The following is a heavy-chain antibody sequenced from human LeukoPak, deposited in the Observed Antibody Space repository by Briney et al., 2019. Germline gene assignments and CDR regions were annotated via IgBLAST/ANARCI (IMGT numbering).Heavy chain of an antibody. Sequence: GGSLRLSCAASGFTFSSYAMSWVRQAPGKGLEWVSAISGSGGSTYYADSVKGRFTISRDNSKNMLYLQMNSLRAEDTAVYYCAKAHVNYYDSSGYYLYYWGQGTLVTVSS. D-gene: IGHD3-22*01. J-gene: IGHJ4*02. CDR2: ISGSGGST. CDR1: GFTFSSYA. CDR3: AKAHVNYYDSSGYYLYY. V-gene: IGHV3-23*01.